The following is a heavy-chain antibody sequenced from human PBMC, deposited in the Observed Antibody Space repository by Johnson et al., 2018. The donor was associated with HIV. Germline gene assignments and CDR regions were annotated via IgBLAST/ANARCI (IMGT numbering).Heavy chain of an antibody. J-gene: IGHJ3*02. CDR1: GFTVSSNY. CDR2: TNWNGGNT. D-gene: IGHD2-2*01. Sequence: EVQLLESGGGLIQPGGSLRLSCAASGFTVSSNYMSWVRQAPGKGLEWVSGTNWNGGNTGYADSVKGRFTISRDNAKNSLYLQMNSLRAEDTALYYCARVLGDCTSTSCHDAFDIWGQGTMVTVSS. CDR3: ARVLGDCTSTSCHDAFDI. V-gene: IGHV3-20*04.